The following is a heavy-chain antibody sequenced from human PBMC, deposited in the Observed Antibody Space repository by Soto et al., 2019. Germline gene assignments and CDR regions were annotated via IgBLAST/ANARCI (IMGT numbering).Heavy chain of an antibody. J-gene: IGHJ4*02. Sequence: QVQLVQSGAEVKKPESSVKVSCKAPGGTFSTYAISWVRQAPGQGLEWMGGIIPMFGTANYAQRFQDRVTITADESTNTVYMELSCLRSEATAVYFCASGIQLWLRRINNGYSGWGQGTLVTVSS. CDR1: GGTFSTYA. V-gene: IGHV1-69*12. D-gene: IGHD5-18*01. CDR2: IIPMFGTA. CDR3: ASGIQLWLRRINNGYSG.